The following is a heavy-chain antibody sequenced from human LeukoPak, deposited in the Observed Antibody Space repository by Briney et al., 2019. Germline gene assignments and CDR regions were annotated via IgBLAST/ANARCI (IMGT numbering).Heavy chain of an antibody. J-gene: IGHJ6*02. V-gene: IGHV4-59*01. Sequence: SETLSLTCTVSGGFINSYYWSWIRQPPGKGLEWIGYIYHSGSTSFNPSLRSRLSMSLDTPKNQFSLKLSSVTAADTAVYYCAREGSCSGGSCYSPSYYYYGMDVWGQGTTVTVSS. CDR1: GGFINSYY. D-gene: IGHD2-15*01. CDR3: AREGSCSGGSCYSPSYYYYGMDV. CDR2: IYHSGST.